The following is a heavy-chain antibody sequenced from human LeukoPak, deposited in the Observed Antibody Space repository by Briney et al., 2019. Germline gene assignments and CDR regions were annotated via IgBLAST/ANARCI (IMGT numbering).Heavy chain of an antibody. CDR1: GFTFSSYS. D-gene: IGHD5-18*01. CDR2: ISSSSSYI. CDR3: ARINVDTAMGIDY. V-gene: IGHV3-21*01. Sequence: AGSLRLSCAASGFTFSSYSMNWVRQAPGKGLEWVSSISSSSSYIYYADSVKGRFTISRDNAKNSLYLQMNSLRAEDTAVYYCARINVDTAMGIDYWGQGTLVTVSS. J-gene: IGHJ4*02.